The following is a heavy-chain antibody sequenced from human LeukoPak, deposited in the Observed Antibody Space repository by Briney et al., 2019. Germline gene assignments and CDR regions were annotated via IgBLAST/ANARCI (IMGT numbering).Heavy chain of an antibody. J-gene: IGHJ4*02. Sequence: PGGSLRLSCAASGFTFSSYGMSWVRQAPGKGLEWVSAISGSGGSTYYTDSVKGRFTIYRDNSKNTLYLEVISLTAEDTAVYYCAKDDSWLQFGEWSQGTLVTVSS. V-gene: IGHV3-23*01. D-gene: IGHD5-24*01. CDR2: ISGSGGST. CDR3: AKDDSWLQFGE. CDR1: GFTFSSYG.